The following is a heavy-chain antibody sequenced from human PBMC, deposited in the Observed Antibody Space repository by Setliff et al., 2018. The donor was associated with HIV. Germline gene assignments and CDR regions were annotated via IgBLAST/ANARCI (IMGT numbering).Heavy chain of an antibody. CDR3: AKTIGRYFDIFDN. CDR1: GGSISRGSYS. CDR2: ISSSGNT. V-gene: IGHV4-39*01. Sequence: PSETLSLTCTVSGGSISRGSYSWGWIRQPPGTGLEWIGSISSSGNTYYNPSLKSRVTTSVDTPKNQFSLKLNSVTAADTAVYYCAKTIGRYFDIFDNWGQGTLVTVSS. J-gene: IGHJ4*02. D-gene: IGHD3-9*01.